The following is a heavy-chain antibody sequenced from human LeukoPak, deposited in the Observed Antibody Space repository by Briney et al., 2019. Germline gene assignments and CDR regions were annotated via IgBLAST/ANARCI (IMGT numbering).Heavy chain of an antibody. D-gene: IGHD3-16*02. Sequence: ASVKVSCKVSGYTLTELSMHWVRQAPGKGLAWMGGFDPEDGETIYAQKFQGRVTMTEDTSTDTAYMELSSLRSEDTAVYYCATVDYVWGSYRPFDYWGQGTLVTVSS. V-gene: IGHV1-24*01. J-gene: IGHJ4*02. CDR2: FDPEDGET. CDR1: GYTLTELS. CDR3: ATVDYVWGSYRPFDY.